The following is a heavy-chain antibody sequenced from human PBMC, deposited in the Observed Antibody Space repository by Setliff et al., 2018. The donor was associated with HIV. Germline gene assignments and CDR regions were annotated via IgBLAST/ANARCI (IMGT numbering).Heavy chain of an antibody. Sequence: SETLSLTCAVSGVSITSHYWSWIRQPPGKGLEWIGFIYYSVNNNYNPSLKSRVSISVDTSKNQFSLALTSVTAADTAVYYCARGYHLLNPDYWGQGTLVTVSS. CDR2: IYYSVNN. J-gene: IGHJ4*02. V-gene: IGHV4-59*11. D-gene: IGHD2-2*02. CDR1: GVSITSHY. CDR3: ARGYHLLNPDY.